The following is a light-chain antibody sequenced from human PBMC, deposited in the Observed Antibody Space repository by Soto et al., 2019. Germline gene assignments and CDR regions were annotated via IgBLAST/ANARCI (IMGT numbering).Light chain of an antibody. J-gene: IGKJ1*01. CDR1: QSISNY. CDR3: QQSFRTSWT. V-gene: IGKV1-39*01. CDR2: AAS. Sequence: DIQVTQSPSSLSASVGDRVTITCRASQSISNYLNWYQHKPGEAPKLLIYAASSLQSGVPSRFSGSGSGTDFTLTISSLQPEDFASYYCQQSFRTSWTFGQGTKVEIK.